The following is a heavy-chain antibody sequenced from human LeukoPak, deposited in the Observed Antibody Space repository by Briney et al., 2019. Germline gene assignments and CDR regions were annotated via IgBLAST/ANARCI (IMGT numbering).Heavy chain of an antibody. J-gene: IGHJ5*02. CDR1: GYTFNSYG. Sequence: SVKVSCKASGYTFNSYGITWVRQPPGQGLEWMGWINPFNANTAYAQNLQGRVTMTTDTSTNTAYMDLRSLGSDDTAVYYCARDFTPPYCTSTSCPRGGWFDPWGQGTLVTVSS. V-gene: IGHV1-18*01. CDR3: ARDFTPPYCTSTSCPRGGWFDP. CDR2: INPFNANT. D-gene: IGHD2-2*01.